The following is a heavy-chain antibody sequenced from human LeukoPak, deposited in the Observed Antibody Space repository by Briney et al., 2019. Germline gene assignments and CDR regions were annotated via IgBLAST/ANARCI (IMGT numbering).Heavy chain of an antibody. J-gene: IGHJ4*02. Sequence: GESLQISCQGSGYSFTSYWIGWVRQLPGKGLEGMGIIYPGDSDTRYSPSFQGQVTISADKSISTSYLQWSSLKASDTAMYYCARRSRDGYTPDYWGQGTLVTVSS. CDR2: IYPGDSDT. CDR3: ARRSRDGYTPDY. CDR1: GYSFTSYW. D-gene: IGHD5-24*01. V-gene: IGHV5-51*01.